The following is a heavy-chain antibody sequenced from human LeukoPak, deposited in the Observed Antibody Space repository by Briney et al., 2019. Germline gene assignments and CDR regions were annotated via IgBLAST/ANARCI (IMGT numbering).Heavy chain of an antibody. CDR2: ISYDGSNK. Sequence: GGSLRLSCAASGVTFSSYGMHWVRQAPGKGLEWVAVISYDGSNKYYADSVKGRFTISRDNSKNTLYLQMNSLRAEDTAVYYCARGSYFDYWGQGTLVTVSS. V-gene: IGHV3-30*03. CDR1: GVTFSSYG. J-gene: IGHJ4*02. CDR3: ARGSYFDY.